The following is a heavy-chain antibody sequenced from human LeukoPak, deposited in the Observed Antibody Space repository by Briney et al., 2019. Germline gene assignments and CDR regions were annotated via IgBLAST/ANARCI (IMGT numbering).Heavy chain of an antibody. CDR3: VSGHSSGWKSHFDY. J-gene: IGHJ4*02. CDR1: GFTFDDYA. V-gene: IGHV3-9*01. CDR2: ISWNSGSI. Sequence: GGSLRLSCAASGFTFDDYAMHWVRQAPGKGLEWVSGISWNSGSIGYADSVKGRFTISRDNAKNSLYLQMNSLRAEDTALYYCVSGHSSGWKSHFDYWGQGTLVTVSS. D-gene: IGHD6-19*01.